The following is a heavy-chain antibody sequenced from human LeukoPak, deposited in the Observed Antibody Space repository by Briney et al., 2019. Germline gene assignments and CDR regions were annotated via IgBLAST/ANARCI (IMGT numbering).Heavy chain of an antibody. CDR3: ARVQYCSGGSCHNLRLFDQ. V-gene: IGHV4-30-4*08. J-gene: IGHJ4*02. CDR2: IYHSGTT. CDR1: GDSINSGEDY. D-gene: IGHD2-15*01. Sequence: SETLSLTCTVSGDSINSGEDYWSWIRQPPGKGLEWIGHIYHSGTTYYNPSVKSRMTISVDTSKNQFSLNLRSVTAVDTAVYYCARVQYCSGGSCHNLRLFDQWGQGTLVTVSS.